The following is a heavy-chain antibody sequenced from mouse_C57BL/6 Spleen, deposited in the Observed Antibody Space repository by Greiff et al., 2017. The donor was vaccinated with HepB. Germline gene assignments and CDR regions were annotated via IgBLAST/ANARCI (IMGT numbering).Heavy chain of an antibody. CDR1: GYTFTSYW. D-gene: IGHD1-1*01. J-gene: IGHJ4*01. V-gene: IGHV1-50*01. CDR3: ARNYYGYAMDY. CDR2: IDPSDSYT. Sequence: VKLQQPGAELVKPGASVKLSCKASGYTFTSYWMQWVKQRPGQGLEWIGEIDPSDSYTNYNQKFKGKATLTVDTSSSTAYMQLSSLTSEDSAVYYCARNYYGYAMDYWGQGTSVTVSS.